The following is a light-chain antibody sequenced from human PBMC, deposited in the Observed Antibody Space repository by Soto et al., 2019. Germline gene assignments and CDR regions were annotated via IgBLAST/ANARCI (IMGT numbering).Light chain of an antibody. CDR1: QTISSW. V-gene: IGKV1-5*01. CDR3: QQYYSYPPIT. Sequence: DIQMTQSPSTLSGSVGDRVTITCRASQTISSWLAWYQQKPGKAPKLLIYAASTLQSGVPSRFSGSGSGTDFTLTISCLKSEDFATYYCQQYYSYPPITFGQGTRLEIK. J-gene: IGKJ5*01. CDR2: AAS.